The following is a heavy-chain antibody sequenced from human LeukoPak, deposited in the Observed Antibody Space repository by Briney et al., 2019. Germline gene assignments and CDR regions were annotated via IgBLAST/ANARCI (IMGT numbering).Heavy chain of an antibody. CDR1: GGSISSYY. Sequence: PSETLSLTCTVSGGSISSYYWSWIRQPPGKGLEWIGYIYYSGSTNYNPSLKSRVTISVDTSKNQFSLKLSSVTAADTAVYYCAREGSGSLYGMDVWGQGTTVTVSS. D-gene: IGHD3-22*01. CDR3: AREGSGSLYGMDV. V-gene: IGHV4-59*01. CDR2: IYYSGST. J-gene: IGHJ6*02.